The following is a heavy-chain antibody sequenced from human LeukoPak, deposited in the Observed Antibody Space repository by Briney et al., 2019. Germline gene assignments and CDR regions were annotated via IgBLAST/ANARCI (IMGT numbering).Heavy chain of an antibody. D-gene: IGHD5-12*01. Sequence: GGSLRLSCAASGFTFSSYWMSWVRQAPGKGLEWVSTIYSGDSTYYADSVKGRFTVSRDNSKNTLSLQMNNLRAEDTAVYYCARGGGAYDLRYWGQGTLVTVSS. CDR2: IYSGDST. CDR1: GFTFSSYW. CDR3: ARGGGAYDLRY. V-gene: IGHV3-53*01. J-gene: IGHJ4*02.